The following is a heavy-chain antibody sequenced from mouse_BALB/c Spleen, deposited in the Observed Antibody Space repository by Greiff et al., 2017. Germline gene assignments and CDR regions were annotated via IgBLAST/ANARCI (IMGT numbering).Heavy chain of an antibody. Sequence: VKLMESGPGLVAPSQSLSITCTVSGFSLTGYGVNWVRQPPGKGLEWLGMIWGDGSTDDNSALKSRLSISTDNPKSQVFLKMNRLQTDDTARYYRARATPYEGYYYAIDDWGQGTSVTVSA. CDR3: ARATPYEGYYYAIDD. V-gene: IGHV2-6-7*01. D-gene: IGHD2-3*01. CDR1: GFSLTGYG. CDR2: IWGDGST. J-gene: IGHJ4*01.